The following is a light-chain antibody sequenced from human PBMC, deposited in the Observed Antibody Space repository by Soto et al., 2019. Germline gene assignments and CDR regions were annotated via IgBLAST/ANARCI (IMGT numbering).Light chain of an antibody. J-gene: IGLJ2*01. CDR1: SSDVGSYNL. CDR2: EGS. CDR3: CSYAGSSTDVV. Sequence: QSALTQPAPVSGSPGQSITISCTGTSSDVGSYNLVSWYQQHPGKAPKLMNYEGSKRPSGVSNRFSGSKSGNTASLTISGLQAEDDADYYCCSYAGSSTDVVFGGGTKLTVL. V-gene: IGLV2-23*01.